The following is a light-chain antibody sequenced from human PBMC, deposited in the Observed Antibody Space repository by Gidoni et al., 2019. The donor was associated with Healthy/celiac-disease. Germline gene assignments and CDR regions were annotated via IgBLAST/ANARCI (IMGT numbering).Light chain of an antibody. V-gene: IGLV1-47*01. CDR2: RNN. CDR1: SSTIGGSY. J-gene: IGLJ3*02. Sequence: QSVLTQPPSASGTPGQRVTISCSGSSSTIGGSYVYWSQQPPGTAPKLLIYRNNQRPSGVPDRFSGSKSGTSASLAISGLRSEDEADYYCAAWDDSLSGWVFGGGTKLTVL. CDR3: AAWDDSLSGWV.